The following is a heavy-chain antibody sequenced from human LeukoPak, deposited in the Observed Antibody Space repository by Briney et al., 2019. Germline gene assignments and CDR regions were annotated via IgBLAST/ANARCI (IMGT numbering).Heavy chain of an antibody. CDR3: ARVWQWLRYGMDV. J-gene: IGHJ6*02. CDR1: GFTFSSYN. D-gene: IGHD6-19*01. Sequence: GGSLRLSCAASGFTFSSYNMNWVRQAPGKGLEWVSSISSSSSYIYYADSVKGRFTVSRDNAKNSLYLQMNSLRAEDTAVYYCARVWQWLRYGMDVWGQGATVTVSS. CDR2: ISSSSSYI. V-gene: IGHV3-21*01.